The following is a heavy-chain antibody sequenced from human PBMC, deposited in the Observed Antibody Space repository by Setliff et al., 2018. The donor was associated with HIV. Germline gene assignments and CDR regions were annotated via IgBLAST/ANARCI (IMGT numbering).Heavy chain of an antibody. D-gene: IGHD1-1*01. Sequence: SVKVSCKASGGTFSSYAISWVRQAPGQGLEWMGGIIPIFGTANYAQKFQGRVTITTDESTSTAYMELSSLRSEDTAVYYCARFWEPQGHNAFDIWGQGTMVTVSS. CDR2: IIPIFGTA. V-gene: IGHV1-69*05. CDR3: ARFWEPQGHNAFDI. CDR1: GGTFSSYA. J-gene: IGHJ3*02.